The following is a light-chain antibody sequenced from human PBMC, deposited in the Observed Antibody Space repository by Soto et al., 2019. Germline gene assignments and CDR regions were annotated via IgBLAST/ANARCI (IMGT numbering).Light chain of an antibody. CDR1: QSISSW. V-gene: IGKV1-5*03. J-gene: IGKJ1*01. Sequence: DIQMTPSPSTLSASVGDRVTITCRASQSISSWLAWYQQKPGKAPKLLIYKASSLESGVPSRFSGSGSGTEFTLTISSLQPDDFATYYCQKYNSYSGTFGQGTKVDIK. CDR3: QKYNSYSGT. CDR2: KAS.